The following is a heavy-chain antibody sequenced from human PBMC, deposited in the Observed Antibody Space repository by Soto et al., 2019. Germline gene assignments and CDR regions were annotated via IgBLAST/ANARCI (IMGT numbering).Heavy chain of an antibody. J-gene: IGHJ6*02. V-gene: IGHV1-18*01. CDR3: ARDLRYYDSSPTFYGMDV. Sequence: QVQLVQSGAEVKKPGASVKVSCKASGYTFTSYGISWVRQAPGQGLEWMGWISAYNGNTNYAQKLQGRVTMTTDTYTXTXYMELRSLRSDDTAVYYCARDLRYYDSSPTFYGMDVWGQGTTVTVSS. CDR1: GYTFTSYG. CDR2: ISAYNGNT. D-gene: IGHD3-22*01.